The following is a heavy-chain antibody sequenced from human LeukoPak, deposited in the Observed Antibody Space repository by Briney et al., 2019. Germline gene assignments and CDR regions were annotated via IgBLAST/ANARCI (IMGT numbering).Heavy chain of an antibody. CDR3: ATLRVVPAARGYYYYGMDV. V-gene: IGHV1-69*01. CDR2: IIPIFGTA. Sequence: ASVKVSCKASGGTFSSYAISWVRQAPGQGLEWMGGIIPIFGTANYAQKFQGRVTITADESTSTAYMELSSLRSEDTAVYYCATLRVVPAARGYYYYGMDVWGQGTTVTVSS. J-gene: IGHJ6*02. CDR1: GGTFSSYA. D-gene: IGHD2-2*01.